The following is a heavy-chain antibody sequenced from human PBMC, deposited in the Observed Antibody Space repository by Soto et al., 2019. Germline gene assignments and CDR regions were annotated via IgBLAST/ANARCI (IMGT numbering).Heavy chain of an antibody. CDR1: GGSIARSLYY. CDR2: IFSSGST. V-gene: IGHV4-39*01. J-gene: IGHJ4*02. Sequence: QLQLQESGPGLVKPSDTLSPLGTVSGGSIARSLYYLGWVRRSPGKVLDWMESIFSSGSTHYNPNPKSRFTVCVVTSQQQFSLTLPSLTAATSAVYFCVSHRINMVVSGSLFDSWGQGPLCTVSS. CDR3: VSHRINMVVSGSLFDS. D-gene: IGHD2-15*01.